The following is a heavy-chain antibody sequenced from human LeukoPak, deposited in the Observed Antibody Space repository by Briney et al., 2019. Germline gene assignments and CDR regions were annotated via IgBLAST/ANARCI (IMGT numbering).Heavy chain of an antibody. V-gene: IGHV4-39*01. CDR3: AREFSNFFDY. J-gene: IGHJ4*02. D-gene: IGHD4-4*01. CDR1: GGSISSSSYY. Sequence: PSETLSLTCTVSGGSISSSSYYWGWIRQPPGKGLEWIGSIYYSGSTYHNPSLKSRVTISVDTPKNQFSLKLSSVTAADTAVYYCAREFSNFFDYWGQGTLVTVSS. CDR2: IYYSGST.